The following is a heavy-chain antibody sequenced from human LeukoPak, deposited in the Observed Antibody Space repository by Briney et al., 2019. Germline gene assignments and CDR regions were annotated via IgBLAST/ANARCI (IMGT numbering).Heavy chain of an antibody. CDR3: AKSSYSYGISHPFDY. Sequence: GGSLRLSCAASGFTFDDYAMHWVRQAPGKGLEWVSGISWNSGSIGYADSVKGRFTISRDNAKNSLYLQMNSLRAEDTALYYCAKSSYSYGISHPFDYWGQGTLVTVSS. J-gene: IGHJ4*02. D-gene: IGHD5-18*01. CDR2: ISWNSGSI. V-gene: IGHV3-9*01. CDR1: GFTFDDYA.